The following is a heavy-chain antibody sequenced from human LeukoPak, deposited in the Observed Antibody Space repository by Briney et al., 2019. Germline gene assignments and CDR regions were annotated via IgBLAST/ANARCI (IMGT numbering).Heavy chain of an antibody. J-gene: IGHJ6*02. CDR3: ARNGIYGMDV. Sequence: GGSLRLSCAASGFTFSSYGMHWVRQAPGKGLEWVAVIRYDGSNKYYADSVKGRFTISRDNSKNTLYLQMNSLRAEDTAVHYCARNGIYGMDVWGQGTTVTVSS. CDR1: GFTFSSYG. V-gene: IGHV3-33*01. CDR2: IRYDGSNK.